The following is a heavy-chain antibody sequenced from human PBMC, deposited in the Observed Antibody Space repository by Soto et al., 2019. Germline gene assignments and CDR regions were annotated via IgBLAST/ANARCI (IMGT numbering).Heavy chain of an antibody. CDR2: IYSGGST. J-gene: IGHJ4*02. CDR1: GFTVSSNY. Sequence: GGSLRLSCAASGFTVSSNYMSWVRQAPGKGLEWVSVIYSGGSTYYADSVKGRFTISRDNSKNTLYLQMNSLRAEDTAVYYCARGKSPLLLGLRWPGFDYWGQGTLVTVSS. CDR3: ARGKSPLLLGLRWPGFDY. D-gene: IGHD4-17*01. V-gene: IGHV3-66*01.